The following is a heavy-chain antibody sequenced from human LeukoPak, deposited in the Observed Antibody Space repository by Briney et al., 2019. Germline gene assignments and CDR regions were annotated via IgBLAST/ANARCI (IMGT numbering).Heavy chain of an antibody. CDR2: MNPNNGNT. V-gene: IGHV1-8*01. CDR1: GFTFTSYD. D-gene: IGHD1-26*01. J-gene: IGHJ3*02. CDR3: AKDRSYSGTAGQAFDI. Sequence: ASVKVSCKASGFTFTSYDINWVRQASGQGLEWMGWMNPNNGNTGYAQKFQGRVTMTRDTSISTAYMELRGLRSEDTAVYYCAKDRSYSGTAGQAFDIWGQGTMVTVSS.